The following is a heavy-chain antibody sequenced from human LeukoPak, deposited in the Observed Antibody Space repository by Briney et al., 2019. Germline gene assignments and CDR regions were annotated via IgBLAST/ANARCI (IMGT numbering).Heavy chain of an antibody. V-gene: IGHV4-34*01. D-gene: IGHD3-16*01. J-gene: IGHJ4*02. Sequence: SETLSLTCAVYGGSFSGYYWSWIRQPPGKGLEWIGEINHSGSTNYNPSLKSRVTISVDTSKNQFSLKLSSVTAADTAVYYCARVGSMMKLFVYWGQGTLVTVSS. CDR2: INHSGST. CDR1: GGSFSGYY. CDR3: ARVGSMMKLFVY.